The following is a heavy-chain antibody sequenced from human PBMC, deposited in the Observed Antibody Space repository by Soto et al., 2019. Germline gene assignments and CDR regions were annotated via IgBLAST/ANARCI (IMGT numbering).Heavy chain of an antibody. CDR1: GGSISSYY. V-gene: IGHV4-59*01. D-gene: IGHD3-9*01. CDR2: IYYSGST. CDR3: AGSKGRTGYYYYYGMDV. J-gene: IGHJ6*02. Sequence: PSETLSLTCTVSGGSISSYYWSWIRQPPGKGLEWIGYIYYSGSTNYNPSLKSRVTISVDTSKNQFSLKLSSVAAADTAVYYCAGSKGRTGYYYYYGMDVWGQGTTVTVSS.